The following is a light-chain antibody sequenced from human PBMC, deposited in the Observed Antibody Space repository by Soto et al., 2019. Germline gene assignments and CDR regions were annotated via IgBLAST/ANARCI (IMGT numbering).Light chain of an antibody. V-gene: IGLV2-14*01. CDR1: SSDVGGYNY. CDR2: DVS. CDR3: NSQSSNGIRV. J-gene: IGLJ1*01. Sequence: QSAQTQPASVSGSPGQSITISCTGTSSDVGGYNYVSWYQQHPGKAPKLMIYDVSNRPSGVSDRFSGSKSGYSASLTISGHQADDEADYYCNSQSSNGIRVFGTGTKVTVL.